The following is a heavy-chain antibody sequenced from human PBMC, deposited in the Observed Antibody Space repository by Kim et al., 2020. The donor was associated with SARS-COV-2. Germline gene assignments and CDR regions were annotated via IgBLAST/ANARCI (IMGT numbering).Heavy chain of an antibody. V-gene: IGHV3-23*01. CDR3: AKVGATTPHYFDY. Sequence: YADPVQDRLTITRDNSKTTLYLQMNSLRAEDTAVYYCAKVGATTPHYFDYWGQGTLVTVSS. J-gene: IGHJ4*02. D-gene: IGHD1-26*01.